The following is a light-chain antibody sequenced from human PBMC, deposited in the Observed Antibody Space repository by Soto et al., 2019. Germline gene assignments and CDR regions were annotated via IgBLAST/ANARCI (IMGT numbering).Light chain of an antibody. J-gene: IGKJ1*01. CDR3: QQYNSWLWT. CDR1: QSVSSS. V-gene: IGKV3-11*01. Sequence: EIVVTQSPGKVTLSPGGRATLSCRASQSVSSSLAWYQQKPGQAPRLLIYDASNRATGIPIRFSGSGSGTDFTLTISSLYPEDSAVYYCQQYNSWLWTFGQGTKVDIK. CDR2: DAS.